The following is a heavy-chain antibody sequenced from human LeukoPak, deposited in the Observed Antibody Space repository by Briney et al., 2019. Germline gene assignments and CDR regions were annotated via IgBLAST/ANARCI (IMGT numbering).Heavy chain of an antibody. CDR3: ARIDDYGDYEY. CDR2: IIPIFGTA. CDR1: GGTFSSYA. D-gene: IGHD4-17*01. J-gene: IGHJ4*02. V-gene: IGHV1-69*05. Sequence: SVKVSCKASGGTFSSYAISWVRQAPGQGLEWMGRIIPIFGTANYAHKFQGRVTITTDESTSTAYMELSSLRSEDTAVYYCARIDDYGDYEYWGQGTLVTVSS.